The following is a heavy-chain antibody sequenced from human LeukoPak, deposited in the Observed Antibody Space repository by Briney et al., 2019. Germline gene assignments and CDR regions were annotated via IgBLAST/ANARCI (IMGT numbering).Heavy chain of an antibody. V-gene: IGHV3-30*03. D-gene: IGHD4-11*01. Sequence: GGSLRLSCAASGFTFSSYGMHWVRQAPGKGLEWVAVISYDGSNKYYADSVKGRFTISRDNSKNTLYLQMNSLRADDTAVYYCARTHDYSNYWFDYWGQGTLVTVSS. CDR2: ISYDGSNK. J-gene: IGHJ4*02. CDR1: GFTFSSYG. CDR3: ARTHDYSNYWFDY.